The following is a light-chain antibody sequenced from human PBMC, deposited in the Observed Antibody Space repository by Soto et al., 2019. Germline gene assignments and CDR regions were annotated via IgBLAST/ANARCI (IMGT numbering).Light chain of an antibody. Sequence: DIQMPQSPSTLSASVGDRVTLTCRASQSISIRLAWYQQKPGKAPKVLIYDASNLESGVPSRFSGSGSGTEFTLTISSLQPDDFATYYCQHYNSYSQTFGQGTKVDIK. CDR1: QSISIR. J-gene: IGKJ1*01. CDR2: DAS. V-gene: IGKV1-5*01. CDR3: QHYNSYSQT.